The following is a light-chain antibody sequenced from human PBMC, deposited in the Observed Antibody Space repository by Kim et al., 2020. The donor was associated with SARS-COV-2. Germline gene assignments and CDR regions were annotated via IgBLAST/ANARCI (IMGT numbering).Light chain of an antibody. CDR1: QSISSW. CDR3: QQYNSYCT. J-gene: IGKJ1*01. V-gene: IGKV1-5*03. Sequence: DIQMTQSPSTLSASVGDRVTITCRASQSISSWLAWYQQKPGKAPKLLIYKASSLESGVPSRFSSSGSGTEFILTISSLQPDDFATYYCQQYNSYCTFGQGTKVDIK. CDR2: KAS.